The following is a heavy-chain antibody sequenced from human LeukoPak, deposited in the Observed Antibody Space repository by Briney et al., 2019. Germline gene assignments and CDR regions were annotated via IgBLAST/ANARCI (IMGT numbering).Heavy chain of an antibody. J-gene: IGHJ4*02. CDR3: ARPYCSGGSCHDYFDY. V-gene: IGHV1-2*02. D-gene: IGHD2-15*01. CDR1: GCTFTGYY. Sequence: ASVTVSCKASGCTFTGYYMHWVRQAPAQGLEWVGWINPYTGGTNYAQKFQGRVTMTRDTSISTAYLELSRLRSDDTAVYYCARPYCSGGSCHDYFDYWGQGTLVTVSS. CDR2: INPYTGGT.